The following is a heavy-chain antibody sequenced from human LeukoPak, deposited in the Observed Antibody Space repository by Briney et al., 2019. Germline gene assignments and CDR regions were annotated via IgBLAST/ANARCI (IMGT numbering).Heavy chain of an antibody. Sequence: GGSLRLSCAASGFTFSSYSMNWVRQAPGKGLEWVSSISSSSSYIYYADSVKGRFTISRDNAKNSLYLQMNSLRAEDTAVYYCARFGDAGYYYDYWGQGTQVTVSS. CDR3: ARFGDAGYYYDY. CDR1: GFTFSSYS. CDR2: ISSSSSYI. D-gene: IGHD3-16*01. V-gene: IGHV3-21*01. J-gene: IGHJ4*02.